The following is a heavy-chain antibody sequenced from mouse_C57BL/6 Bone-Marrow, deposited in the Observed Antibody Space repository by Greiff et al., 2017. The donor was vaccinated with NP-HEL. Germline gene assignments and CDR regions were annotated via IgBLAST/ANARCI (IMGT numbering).Heavy chain of an antibody. Sequence: QVQLKQSGAELMKPGASVKLSCKATGYTFTGYWLEWVKQRPGHGLEWIGEILPGSGSTNYNEKFKGKATFTADTSSNTAYMQLSSLTTEDSAIYYCARPITTVVDYYAMDYWGQGTSVTVSS. CDR2: ILPGSGST. V-gene: IGHV1-9*01. D-gene: IGHD1-1*01. CDR3: ARPITTVVDYYAMDY. CDR1: GYTFTGYW. J-gene: IGHJ4*01.